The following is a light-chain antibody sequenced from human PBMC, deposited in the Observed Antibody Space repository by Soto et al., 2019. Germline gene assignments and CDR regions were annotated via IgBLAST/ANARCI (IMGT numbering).Light chain of an antibody. CDR3: QQANSFPLT. V-gene: IGKV1-12*01. CDR1: QGISNW. CDR2: SAS. J-gene: IGKJ4*01. Sequence: DIQMTESPSSVYASVGDRVTITCRASQGISNWLGWYQQKPGQAPKLLIYSASSLQSGVPSRFSGSGSGTEFSLTISSLQPEDFASDYCQQANSFPLTFGGGTKVEIK.